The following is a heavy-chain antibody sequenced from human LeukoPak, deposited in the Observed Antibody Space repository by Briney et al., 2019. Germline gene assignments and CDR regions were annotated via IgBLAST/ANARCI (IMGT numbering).Heavy chain of an antibody. Sequence: GGSLRLSCAASGFTFSSYGMQWVRQAPGKGLEWVAVIWYGGSNKYYADSVKGRFTISRDNSKNTLYLQMNSLRAEDTAVYYCAKEPHGYGDYYYYYYMDVWGKGTTVTVSS. CDR3: AKEPHGYGDYYYYYYMDV. J-gene: IGHJ6*03. CDR1: GFTFSSYG. CDR2: IWYGGSNK. V-gene: IGHV3-33*06. D-gene: IGHD4-17*01.